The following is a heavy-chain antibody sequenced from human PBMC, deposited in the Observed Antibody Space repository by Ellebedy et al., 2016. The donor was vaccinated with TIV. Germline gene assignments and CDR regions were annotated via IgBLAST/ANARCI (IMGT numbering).Heavy chain of an antibody. CDR2: IPRDSDAM. J-gene: IGHJ4*02. Sequence: PGGSLRLSCSASGFTFSSFSMNWVRQAPGKGLEWVSYIPRDSDAMSYADSVKGRFTISRDNAKNSLYLQMNSLRDADTAVYYCASAARGSGAYESFWGQGTLVTVSS. D-gene: IGHD5-12*01. CDR1: GFTFSSFS. CDR3: ASAARGSGAYESF. V-gene: IGHV3-48*02.